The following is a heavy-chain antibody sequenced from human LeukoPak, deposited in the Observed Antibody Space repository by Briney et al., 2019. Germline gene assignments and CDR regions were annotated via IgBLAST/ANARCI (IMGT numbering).Heavy chain of an antibody. CDR1: GYTFTSYD. V-gene: IGHV1-2*06. Sequence: ASVKVSCKASGYTFTSYDINWVRQAPGQGLEWMGRINPNSGGTNYAQKFQGRVTMTRDTSISTAYMELSRLRSDDTAVYYCAGLLWFGEPAYGMDVWGQGTTVTVSS. CDR3: AGLLWFGEPAYGMDV. J-gene: IGHJ6*02. D-gene: IGHD3-10*01. CDR2: INPNSGGT.